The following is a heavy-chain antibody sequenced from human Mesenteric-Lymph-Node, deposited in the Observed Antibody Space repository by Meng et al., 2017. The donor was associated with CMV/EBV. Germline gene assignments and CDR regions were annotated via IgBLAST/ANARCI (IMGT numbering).Heavy chain of an antibody. J-gene: IGHJ4*02. CDR1: YTFTTYG. Sequence: YTFTTYGINWVRQAPGQGLEWMRWISAYNGNTNYVQNLQGRVTMTTDTSTSTAYMELRSLRSDDTAVYYCATDQLVRGVINHALDYWGQGTLVTVSS. V-gene: IGHV1-18*01. CDR2: ISAYNGNT. D-gene: IGHD3-10*01. CDR3: ATDQLVRGVINHALDY.